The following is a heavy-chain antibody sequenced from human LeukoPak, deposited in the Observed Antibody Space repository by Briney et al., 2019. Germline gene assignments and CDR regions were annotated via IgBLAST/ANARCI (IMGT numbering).Heavy chain of an antibody. CDR1: GVSISGYY. V-gene: IGHV4-4*07. Sequence: SETLSLTCTVSGVSISGYYWSWIRQAAGKGLEWIGRIYTTRGTNYNPSLKSRVTISVDTSKNQFSLKLSSVTAADTAVYYCARAHYYYGSGSSFFHYYYYYMDVWGKGTTVTISS. J-gene: IGHJ6*03. CDR2: IYTTRGT. D-gene: IGHD3-10*01. CDR3: ARAHYYYGSGSSFFHYYYYYMDV.